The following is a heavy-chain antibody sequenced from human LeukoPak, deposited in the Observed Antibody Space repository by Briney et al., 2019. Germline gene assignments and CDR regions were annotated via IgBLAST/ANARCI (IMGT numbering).Heavy chain of an antibody. Sequence: SETLSLTCTVSGGSISSYYWSWIRQPPGKGLEWIGYIYYSGSTNYNPSLKSRVTISVDTSKNQFSLKLSSVTAADTAVYYCARRNPTGTTFDYWGQGTLVTVSS. CDR3: ARRNPTGTTFDY. V-gene: IGHV4-59*08. D-gene: IGHD1-1*01. CDR2: IYYSGST. CDR1: GGSISSYY. J-gene: IGHJ4*02.